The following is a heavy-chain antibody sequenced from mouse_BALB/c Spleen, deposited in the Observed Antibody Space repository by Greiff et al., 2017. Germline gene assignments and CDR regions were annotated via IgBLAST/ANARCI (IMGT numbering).Heavy chain of an antibody. D-gene: IGHD2-4*01. CDR2: ISYSGST. J-gene: IGHJ3*01. Sequence: EVQLQESGPSLVKPSQTLSLTCSVTGDSITSGYWNWIRKFPGNKLEYMGYISYSGSTYYNPSLKSRISITRDTSKNQYYLQLNSVTTEDTATYYCARGGLTMITKGFAYWGQGTLVTVSA. V-gene: IGHV3-8*02. CDR3: ARGGLTMITKGFAY. CDR1: GDSITSGY.